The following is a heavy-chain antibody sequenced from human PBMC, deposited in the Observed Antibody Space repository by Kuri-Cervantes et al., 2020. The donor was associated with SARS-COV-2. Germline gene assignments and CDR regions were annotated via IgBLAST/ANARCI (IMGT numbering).Heavy chain of an antibody. J-gene: IGHJ4*02. Sequence: SCTVSGGSISSGGYYWSWIRQHPGKGLEWIGYIYYSGSTYYNPSLKSRVTISVDTSKNQFSLKLSSVTAADTAVYYCARHPPEYYSLYYFDYWGQGTLVTVSS. V-gene: IGHV4-31*02. D-gene: IGHD3-10*01. CDR2: IYYSGST. CDR3: ARHPPEYYSLYYFDY. CDR1: GGSISSGGYY.